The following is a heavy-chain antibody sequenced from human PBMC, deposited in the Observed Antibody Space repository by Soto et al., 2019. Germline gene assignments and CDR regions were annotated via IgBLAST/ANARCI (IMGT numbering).Heavy chain of an antibody. CDR1: GFTFSSYS. Sequence: SGGSLRLSXAASGFTFSSYSMNWVRQAPGKGLEWVSSISSSSSYIYYADSVKGRFTISRDNAKNSLYLQMNSLRAEDTAVYYCARTYCSGGSCYSVFAGYYYGMDVWGQGTTVTVSS. V-gene: IGHV3-21*01. J-gene: IGHJ6*02. CDR3: ARTYCSGGSCYSVFAGYYYGMDV. CDR2: ISSSSSYI. D-gene: IGHD2-15*01.